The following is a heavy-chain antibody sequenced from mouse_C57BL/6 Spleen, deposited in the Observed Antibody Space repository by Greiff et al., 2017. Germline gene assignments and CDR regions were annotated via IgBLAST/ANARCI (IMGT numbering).Heavy chain of an antibody. J-gene: IGHJ2*01. CDR1: GYAFSSSW. D-gene: IGHD4-1*01. V-gene: IGHV1-82*01. Sequence: VQLQQSGPELVKPGASVKISCKASGYAFSSSWMNWVKQRPGKGLEWIGRIYPGDGDTNYNGKFKGKATLTADKSSSTAYMQLSSLTSEDSAVYFCARRLTEPFDYWGQGTTLTVSS. CDR3: ARRLTEPFDY. CDR2: IYPGDGDT.